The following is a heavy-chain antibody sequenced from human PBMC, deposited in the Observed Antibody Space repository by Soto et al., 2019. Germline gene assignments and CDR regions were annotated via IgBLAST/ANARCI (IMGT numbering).Heavy chain of an antibody. D-gene: IGHD3-10*01. J-gene: IGHJ6*02. CDR1: DEYSIMYY. CDR3: ARALVSYYNRRNYHYYCVRDV. CDR2: IYYSGST. Sequence: SHTCTVSDEYSIMYYACWIRKNPGKGLEWIGNIYYSGSTNYNPSLKSRVTISVDTSKNQFSLILASVTAADTAVYYCARALVSYYNRRNYHYYCVRDVLVQGTSVPV. V-gene: IGHV4-59*08.